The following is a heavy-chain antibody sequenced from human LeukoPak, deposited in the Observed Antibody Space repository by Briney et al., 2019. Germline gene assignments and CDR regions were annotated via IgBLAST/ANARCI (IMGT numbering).Heavy chain of an antibody. J-gene: IGHJ5*02. CDR2: IYYSGST. Sequence: PSQTLSLTRTVSGGSISSGGYYWSWIRQHPGKGLEWIGYIYYSGSTYYNPSLKSRVTISVDTSKNQFSLKLSSVTAADTAVYYCARDARIRGGWFDPWGQGTLVTVSS. CDR1: GGSISSGGYY. V-gene: IGHV4-31*03. CDR3: ARDARIRGGWFDP. D-gene: IGHD2-15*01.